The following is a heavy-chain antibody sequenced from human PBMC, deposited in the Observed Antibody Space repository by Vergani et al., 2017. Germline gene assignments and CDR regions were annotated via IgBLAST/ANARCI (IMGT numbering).Heavy chain of an antibody. V-gene: IGHV4-30-2*01. CDR2: IFPSGNS. CDR1: GDSITNGGFS. Sequence: QLQLQESGSGLVKPSQTLSLTCAVSGDSITNGGFSWNWNRQPPGKGREWIGYIFPSGNSDYNPSLKNRVSISLDKSKNQFSLWVNSVTAADTAVYFCASASLRALVCYYYYMDVWGKGKTVVVSS. J-gene: IGHJ6*03. D-gene: IGHD3-16*01. CDR3: ASASLRALVCYYYYMDV.